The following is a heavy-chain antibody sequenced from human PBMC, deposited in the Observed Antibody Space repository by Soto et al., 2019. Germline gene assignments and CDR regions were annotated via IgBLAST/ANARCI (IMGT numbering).Heavy chain of an antibody. CDR2: IYSSGST. D-gene: IGHD1-20*01. J-gene: IGHJ4*02. V-gene: IGHV4-59*08. Sequence: QVQLQESGPGLVKPSETLSLTCSASGDSITSYFWSWIRQPPGKGLEWIGYIYSSGSTNYNPSLMSRVTISVDTSNNQFSLSLSSVTAADTAVYYCARKSDNWNYIEYWGQGTLVTVSS. CDR1: GDSITSYF. CDR3: ARKSDNWNYIEY.